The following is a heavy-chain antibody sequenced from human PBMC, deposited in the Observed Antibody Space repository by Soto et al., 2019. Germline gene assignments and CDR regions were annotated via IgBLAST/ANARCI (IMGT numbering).Heavy chain of an antibody. CDR1: GGTFSSYA. J-gene: IGHJ6*02. D-gene: IGHD2-15*01. Sequence: SVKVSCKASGGTFSSYAVSWVRQAPGQGLEWMGGIIPIFGTVIYAQQFQGRVTITADESTKTAYMELRSPRFEDTAVYYCARDSHPPALSGDIMRWDVWGQVPTVTVSS. CDR2: IIPIFGTV. V-gene: IGHV1-69*13. CDR3: ARDSHPPALSGDIMRWDV.